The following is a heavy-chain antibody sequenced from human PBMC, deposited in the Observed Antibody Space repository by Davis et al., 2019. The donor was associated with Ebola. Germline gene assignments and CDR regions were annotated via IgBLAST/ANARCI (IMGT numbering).Heavy chain of an antibody. CDR3: ARALPYYGGNSRYFDY. J-gene: IGHJ4*02. CDR1: GYTFTSYG. CDR2: ISAYNGNT. Sequence: AASVKVSCKASGYTFTSYGISWVRQAPGQGLEWMGWISAYNGNTNYAQKLQGRVTMTTDTSTSTAYMELSSLRSEDTAVYYCARALPYYGGNSRYFDYWGQGTLVTVSS. V-gene: IGHV1-18*01. D-gene: IGHD4-23*01.